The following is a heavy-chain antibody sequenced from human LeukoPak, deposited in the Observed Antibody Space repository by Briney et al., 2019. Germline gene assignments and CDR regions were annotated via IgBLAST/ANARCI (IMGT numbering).Heavy chain of an antibody. CDR1: GGSCSGCY. CDR2: FYTSWST. D-gene: IGHD6-13*01. V-gene: IGHV4-4*07. J-gene: IGHJ6*02. Sequence: SVPLSLMCGVWGGSCSGCYWRWLRQPAGKGLEWLGRFYTSWSTNYNPSLKSRVTMSVDTSKNQFSLKLSSVTAADTAVYYCARGTLTRSSWHLYYYYGMDVGGQGTTVTVSS. CDR3: ARGTLTRSSWHLYYYYGMDV.